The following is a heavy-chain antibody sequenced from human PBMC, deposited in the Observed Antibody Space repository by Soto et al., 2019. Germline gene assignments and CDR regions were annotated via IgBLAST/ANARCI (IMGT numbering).Heavy chain of an antibody. D-gene: IGHD3-22*01. CDR2: IDPSDSQT. CDR3: AGGSRDTSGYYDFDY. V-gene: IGHV5-10-1*01. Sequence: GEALKISCKGSGYSFAGYWITWVRQKPGKGLEWMGRIDPSDSQTYYSPSFRGHVTISVTKSITTVFLQMNSLRAEDTAVYYCAGGSRDTSGYYDFDYWGQGTLVTVSS. CDR1: GYSFAGYW. J-gene: IGHJ4*02.